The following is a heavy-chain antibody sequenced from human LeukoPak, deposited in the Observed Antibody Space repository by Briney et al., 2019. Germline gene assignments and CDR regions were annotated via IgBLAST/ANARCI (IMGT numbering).Heavy chain of an antibody. Sequence: SQTLSLTCTVSGGSISSGSYYWSWIRQPAGKGLEWIGRIYTSGSTNYNPSLKSRVTISVDTSKSQFSLKLSSVTAADTAVYYCAREGYYDILTGYYQTYYYYYMDVWGKGTTVTISS. CDR2: IYTSGST. D-gene: IGHD3-9*01. CDR3: AREGYYDILTGYYQTYYYYYMDV. V-gene: IGHV4-61*02. J-gene: IGHJ6*03. CDR1: GGSISSGSYY.